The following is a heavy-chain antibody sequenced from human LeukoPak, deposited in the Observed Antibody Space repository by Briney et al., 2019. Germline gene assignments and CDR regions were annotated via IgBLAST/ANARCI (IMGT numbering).Heavy chain of an antibody. Sequence: ASVKVSCKASGYTFTGYYMHRVRQAPGQGLEWIGRINPNSGGTNYAQKFQGRVTMTRDTSISTAYMELSRLRSDDTAVYYCATDTWGYYDSSNYYRQADYWGQGTLVTVSS. D-gene: IGHD3-22*01. CDR3: ATDTWGYYDSSNYYRQADY. J-gene: IGHJ4*02. CDR1: GYTFTGYY. CDR2: INPNSGGT. V-gene: IGHV1-2*06.